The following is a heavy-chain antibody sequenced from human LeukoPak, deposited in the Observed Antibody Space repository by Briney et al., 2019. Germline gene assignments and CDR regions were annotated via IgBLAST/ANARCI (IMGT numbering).Heavy chain of an antibody. V-gene: IGHV4-39*07. CDR3: ARSTELTMFP. D-gene: IGHD2-2*01. J-gene: IGHJ5*02. CDR1: GGSISSSSYY. CDR2: IYYSGST. Sequence: PSETLSLTCTVSGGSISSSSYYWGWIRQPPGKGLEWIGSIYYSGSTYYNPSLKSRVTISVDTSKSQFSLKLSSVTAADTAVYYCARSTELTMFPWGQGTLVTVSS.